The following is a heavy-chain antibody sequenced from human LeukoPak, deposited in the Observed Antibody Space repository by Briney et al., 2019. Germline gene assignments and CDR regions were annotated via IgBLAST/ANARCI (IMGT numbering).Heavy chain of an antibody. V-gene: IGHV1-2*02. D-gene: IGHD3-22*01. J-gene: IGHJ4*02. Sequence: ASVKVSFKASGYTFTVYFMHWVRQAPGQGLEWMGWINPNSGGTNYAQKFQGRVTMTRDTSISTAYMELSRLRSDDTAVYYCARELNYDSSGYYFDCWGQGTLVTVSS. CDR1: GYTFTVYF. CDR2: INPNSGGT. CDR3: ARELNYDSSGYYFDC.